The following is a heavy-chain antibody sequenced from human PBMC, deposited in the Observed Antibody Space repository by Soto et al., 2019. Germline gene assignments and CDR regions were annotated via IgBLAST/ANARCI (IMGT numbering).Heavy chain of an antibody. Sequence: ASVKVSCKASGYTFTSYYMHWVRQAPGQGLEWMGIINPSGGSTSYAQKFQGRVTMTRDTSTSTVYMELSSLRSEDTAVYYCARGDIVLVTAARAYYYGMDVWGQGTTVTVSS. V-gene: IGHV1-46*01. D-gene: IGHD2-2*01. CDR3: ARGDIVLVTAARAYYYGMDV. J-gene: IGHJ6*02. CDR2: INPSGGST. CDR1: GYTFTSYY.